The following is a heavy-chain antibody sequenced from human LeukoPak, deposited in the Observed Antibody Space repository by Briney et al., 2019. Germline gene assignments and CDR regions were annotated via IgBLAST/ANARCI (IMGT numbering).Heavy chain of an antibody. CDR2: INPNSGGT. V-gene: IGHV1-2*02. Sequence: ASAKVSCKASGYTFTGYYMHWVRQAPGQGLEWMGWINPNSGGTNYAQKFQGRVTMTRDTSISTAYMELSRLRSDDTAVYYCARLARAWVVDVPRDYWGQGTLVTVSS. CDR1: GYTFTGYY. J-gene: IGHJ4*02. D-gene: IGHD2-15*01. CDR3: ARLARAWVVDVPRDY.